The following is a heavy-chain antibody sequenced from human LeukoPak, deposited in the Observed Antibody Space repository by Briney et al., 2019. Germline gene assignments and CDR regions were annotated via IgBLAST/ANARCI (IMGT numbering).Heavy chain of an antibody. D-gene: IGHD6-13*01. CDR3: ARAPPLYSSSWSADY. Sequence: ASVKVSCKASGYTFTSFGISWVRQAPGQGLEWMGWISAYNGNTNYPQKLQGRVTMTTDTSTSTAYMEPRSLRSDDTAVYYCARAPPLYSSSWSADYWGQGALVTVSS. J-gene: IGHJ4*02. CDR1: GYTFTSFG. V-gene: IGHV1-18*01. CDR2: ISAYNGNT.